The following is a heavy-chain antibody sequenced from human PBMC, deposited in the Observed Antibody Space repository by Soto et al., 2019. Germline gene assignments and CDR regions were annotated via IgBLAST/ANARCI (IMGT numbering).Heavy chain of an antibody. Sequence: QVQLVQSGAEVKKPGSSVKVSCKASGGTFSSYAISWVRQSPGQGLEWMGGIIPIFGTANYAQKFQGRVTITADESTSTAYMELSSLRSEDTAVYYCARGPTPAYSSSWPFDYWGQGTLVTVSS. CDR3: ARGPTPAYSSSWPFDY. CDR2: IIPIFGTA. J-gene: IGHJ4*02. CDR1: GGTFSSYA. V-gene: IGHV1-69*01. D-gene: IGHD6-13*01.